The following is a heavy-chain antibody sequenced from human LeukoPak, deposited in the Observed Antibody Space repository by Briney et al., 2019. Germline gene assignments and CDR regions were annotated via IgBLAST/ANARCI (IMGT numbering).Heavy chain of an antibody. V-gene: IGHV3-53*01. CDR3: ARSGTIGDDAFDI. CDR2: IYRGGNT. D-gene: IGHD3-9*01. Sequence: GGSLRLSCAASGFTFSSYEMNWVRQAPGKGLEWVSVIYRGGNTYYADSVKGRFTISRDNSKNTLYLQMNSLRVEDTAVYYCARSGTIGDDAFDIWGQGTLVTVSS. CDR1: GFTFSSYE. J-gene: IGHJ3*02.